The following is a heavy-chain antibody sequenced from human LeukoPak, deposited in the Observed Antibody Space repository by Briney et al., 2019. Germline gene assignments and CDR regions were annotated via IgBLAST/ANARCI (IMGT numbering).Heavy chain of an antibody. J-gene: IGHJ5*02. CDR3: ARDDKLWAYYYGSGSDMNFWFDP. CDR1: GYTFTSYY. V-gene: IGHV1-2*02. Sequence: EASVKVSCKASGYTFTSYYMHWVRQAPGQGLEWMGWINPNSGGTNYAQKFQGRVTMTRDTSISTAYMELSRLRSDDTAVYYCARDDKLWAYYYGSGSDMNFWFDPWGQGTLVTVSS. CDR2: INPNSGGT. D-gene: IGHD3-10*01.